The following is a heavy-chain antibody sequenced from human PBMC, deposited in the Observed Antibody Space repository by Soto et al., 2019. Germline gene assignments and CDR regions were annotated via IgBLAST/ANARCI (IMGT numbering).Heavy chain of an antibody. CDR1: GFTVSSNY. CDR2: ISASGGST. Sequence: EVQLVESGGGLIQPGGSLRLSCAASGFTVSSNYMSWVRQAPGKGLEWVSVISASGGSTYYADSVKGRFTISRDNSKNTLFLQMNSLRAEDTALYYCAKDRGSLYTSSSPLDFWGQGTLVTVSS. CDR3: AKDRGSLYTSSSPLDF. J-gene: IGHJ4*02. D-gene: IGHD6-6*01. V-gene: IGHV3-53*01.